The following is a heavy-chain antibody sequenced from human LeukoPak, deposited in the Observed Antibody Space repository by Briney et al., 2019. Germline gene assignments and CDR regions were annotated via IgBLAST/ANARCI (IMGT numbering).Heavy chain of an antibody. CDR3: AREGGPYRPLDY. J-gene: IGHJ4*02. CDR2: VNLQGST. V-gene: IGHV4-4*02. CDR1: GGSITNTNY. Sequence: PSETLSLTCGVSGGSITNTNYWTWVRQPPGKGLEWIGEVNLQGSTNYNPSLMGRVAISVDTSENHISLLLTSVTAADTAVYYCAREGGPYRPLDYSGQGTLVTVSS.